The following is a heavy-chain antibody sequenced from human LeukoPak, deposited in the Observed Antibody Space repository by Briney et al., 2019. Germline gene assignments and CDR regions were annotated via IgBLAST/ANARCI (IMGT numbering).Heavy chain of an antibody. CDR1: GFTFSSYW. V-gene: IGHV3-74*01. D-gene: IGHD5-24*01. Sequence: GGSLRLSCAVSGFTFSSYWMNWVRQVPGKGLVWVAHINTNGNSATYADSVKGRFTISRDNAKSTLYLQMNSLRADDTAIYYCARDNAYTFDYWGQGTLVTVSS. CDR3: ARDNAYTFDY. CDR2: INTNGNSA. J-gene: IGHJ4*02.